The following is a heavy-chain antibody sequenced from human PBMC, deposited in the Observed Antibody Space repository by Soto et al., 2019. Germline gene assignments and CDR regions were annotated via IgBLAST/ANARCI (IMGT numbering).Heavy chain of an antibody. CDR1: GGSISGYY. D-gene: IGHD3-10*01. J-gene: IGHJ4*02. CDR3: ASGYFFHSESYSYFDY. Sequence: PSETLSLTCTVSGGSISGYYWSWIRQPPGKGLEWIGYMYDSANRNYNPSLKSRVSISVDTSKRQFSLRLSAVTTADTAVYYCASGYFFHSESYSYFDYWGQGTLVTVSS. CDR2: MYDSANR. V-gene: IGHV4-59*01.